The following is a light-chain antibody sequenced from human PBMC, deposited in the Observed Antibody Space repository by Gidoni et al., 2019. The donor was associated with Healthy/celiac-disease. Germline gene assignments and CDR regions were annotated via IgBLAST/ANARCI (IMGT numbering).Light chain of an antibody. CDR1: QSISSW. V-gene: IGKV1-5*03. Sequence: DIQMTQSPSTLSASVGDRVTISCRATQSISSWLAWYQQKPGKAPKLLIYKASSLESGVSSRFSGSGSGTELTLTISSLQPDDFATYYCQQYNSYPWTFXQXTKVEIK. J-gene: IGKJ1*01. CDR2: KAS. CDR3: QQYNSYPWT.